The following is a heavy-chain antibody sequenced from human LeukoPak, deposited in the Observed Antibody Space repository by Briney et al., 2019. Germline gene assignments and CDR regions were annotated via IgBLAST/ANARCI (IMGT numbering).Heavy chain of an antibody. CDR3: AKDRGSSSWYLGHNWFDP. CDR1: GFTFSSYA. D-gene: IGHD6-13*01. Sequence: GGSLRLSCAASGFTFSSYAMSWVRQAPGKGLEWVSAISGSGGSTYYADSVKGRFTISRDNSKNTLYLQMNSLRAEDTAVYYRAKDRGSSSWYLGHNWFDPWGQGTLVTVSS. J-gene: IGHJ5*02. V-gene: IGHV3-23*01. CDR2: ISGSGGST.